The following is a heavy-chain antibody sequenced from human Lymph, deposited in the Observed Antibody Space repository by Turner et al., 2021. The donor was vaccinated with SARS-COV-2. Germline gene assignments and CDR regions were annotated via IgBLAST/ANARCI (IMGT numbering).Heavy chain of an antibody. J-gene: IGHJ5*02. V-gene: IGHV1-69*04. Sequence: QVQLVQSGAEVKKPGSSVKVSCKASGGTFSSYAINWVRQAPGQGLEWMGRIIPILGIANYAQKVQGRVTITADKSTSTAYMELSSLRSEDTAVYYCARGRLDSFGGGYYSWFDPWGQGTLVTVSS. CDR1: GGTFSSYA. D-gene: IGHD1-26*01. CDR3: ARGRLDSFGGGYYSWFDP. CDR2: IIPILGIA.